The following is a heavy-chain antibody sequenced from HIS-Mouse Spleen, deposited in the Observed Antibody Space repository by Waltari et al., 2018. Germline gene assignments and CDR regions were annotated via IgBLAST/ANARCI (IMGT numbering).Heavy chain of an antibody. D-gene: IGHD2-2*01. CDR2: IKQDGSEK. J-gene: IGHJ4*02. V-gene: IGHV3-7*01. Sequence: EVQLVESGGGLVQPGGSLRLSCAAAGFTFRSYWMSWVRQAPGKVLEWVANIKQDGSEKYYVDYVKGRFTISRDNAKNSLYLQMNSLRAEDTAVYYCAGGGTVGYCSGTSCSPFDYWGQGTLVTVSS. CDR3: AGGGTVGYCSGTSCSPFDY. CDR1: GFTFRSYW.